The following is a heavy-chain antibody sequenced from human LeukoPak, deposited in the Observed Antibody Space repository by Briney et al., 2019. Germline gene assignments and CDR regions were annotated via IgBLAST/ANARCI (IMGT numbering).Heavy chain of an antibody. CDR2: ISGSGGST. Sequence: GGSLRLSCAASGFTFSSYAMSWVRQAPGKGLEWVSSISGSGGSTSYADSVKGRFTISRDNSKNTLYLQTNSLRGEDTAVYYCARLVPATNYFDYWGQGTLVTVST. J-gene: IGHJ4*02. CDR3: ARLVPATNYFDY. D-gene: IGHD2-2*01. CDR1: GFTFSSYA. V-gene: IGHV3-23*01.